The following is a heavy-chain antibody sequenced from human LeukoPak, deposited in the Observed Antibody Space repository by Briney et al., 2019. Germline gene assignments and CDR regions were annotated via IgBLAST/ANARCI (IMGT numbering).Heavy chain of an antibody. V-gene: IGHV1-69*04. CDR3: ARGGNRDGYKLGVDY. CDR2: IIPILGIA. D-gene: IGHD5-24*01. CDR1: GGTFSSYA. Sequence: ASVKVSCKASGGTFSSYAISWVRQAPGQGLEWMGRIIPILGIANYAQKFQGRVTITADKSTSTAYMELSSLRSEDTAVYYCARGGNRDGYKLGVDYWGQGTLVTVSS. J-gene: IGHJ4*02.